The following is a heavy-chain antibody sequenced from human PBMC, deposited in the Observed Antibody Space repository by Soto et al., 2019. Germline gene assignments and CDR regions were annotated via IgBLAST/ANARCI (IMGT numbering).Heavy chain of an antibody. CDR2: ITSTGYT. CDR3: ARDLYGDYAQDY. CDR1: GFTFNSYS. V-gene: IGHV3-21*01. J-gene: IGHJ4*02. Sequence: GGSLRLSCATSGFTFNSYSMNWVRQAPWKGLEWVSSITSTGYTSYADSVRGRFTISRDSAKSSLYLQMDSLRVEDTAVYYCARDLYGDYAQDYWGQGSLVTVSS. D-gene: IGHD4-17*01.